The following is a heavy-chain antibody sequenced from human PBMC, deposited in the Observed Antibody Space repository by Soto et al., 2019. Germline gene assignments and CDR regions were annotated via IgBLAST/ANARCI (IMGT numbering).Heavy chain of an antibody. J-gene: IGHJ4*02. Sequence: SVKVSCKASGGTFNSYAISWVRQAPGQGLEWMGGIIPIFGTANYAQKFQGRVTITADESTSTAYMELSSLRSEDTAVYYCASPSNYYDSSGYYYEAFDYWGQGTLVTVSS. V-gene: IGHV1-69*13. CDR1: GGTFNSYA. CDR2: IIPIFGTA. CDR3: ASPSNYYDSSGYYYEAFDY. D-gene: IGHD3-22*01.